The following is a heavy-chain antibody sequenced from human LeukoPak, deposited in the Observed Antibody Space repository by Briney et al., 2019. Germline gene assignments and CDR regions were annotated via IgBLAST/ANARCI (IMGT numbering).Heavy chain of an antibody. CDR3: ARVFDYGDYPPFDY. CDR1: GFTFSSYA. CDR2: ISYDGSNK. D-gene: IGHD4-17*01. V-gene: IGHV3-30-3*01. J-gene: IGHJ4*02. Sequence: PGGSLRLSCAVSGFTFSSYAMHWVRQAPGKGLEWVAVISYDGSNKYYADSVKGRFTISRDNSKNTLYLQMNSLRAEDTAVYYCARVFDYGDYPPFDYWGQGTLVTVSS.